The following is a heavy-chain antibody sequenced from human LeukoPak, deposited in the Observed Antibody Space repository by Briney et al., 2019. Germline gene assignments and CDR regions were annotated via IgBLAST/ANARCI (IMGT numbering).Heavy chain of an antibody. CDR2: ISGSGGST. Sequence: PGGSLRLSCAASGFTFSSYAMSWVRQAPGKGLEWVSAISGSGGSTYYADSVKGRFTISRDNSKNTLYLQMNSLGAEDTAVYYCAIQFRWFSPFDYWGQGTLVTVSS. V-gene: IGHV3-23*01. J-gene: IGHJ4*02. CDR3: AIQFRWFSPFDY. D-gene: IGHD3-10*01. CDR1: GFTFSSYA.